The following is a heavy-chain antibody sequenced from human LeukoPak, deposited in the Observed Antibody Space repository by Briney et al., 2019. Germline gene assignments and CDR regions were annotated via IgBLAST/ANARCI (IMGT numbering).Heavy chain of an antibody. CDR3: ARGPHSSSSGNDY. V-gene: IGHV3-64*01. D-gene: IGHD6-6*01. J-gene: IGHJ4*02. CDR1: GFPFSSYA. CDR2: ISSNGGST. Sequence: PGGSLRLSCAASGFPFSSYAMHWVRQAPGKGLEYVSAISSNGGSTYYANSVKGRFTISRDNSKNTLYLQMGSLRAEDMAVYYCARGPHSSSSGNDYWGQGTLVTVSS.